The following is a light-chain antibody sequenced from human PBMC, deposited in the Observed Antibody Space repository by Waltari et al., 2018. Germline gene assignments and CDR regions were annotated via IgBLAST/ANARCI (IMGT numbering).Light chain of an antibody. CDR1: RRVIGGYVT. J-gene: IGLJ3*02. Sequence: QSALTQPASVSGSPGQSLTIACTGPRRVIGGYVTVSWYQQSPGKAPKLIIYDVIYRPSGVSNRFSGSKSGNTASLTISGLQAEDEANYYCCSYTSASTLGVFGGGTKLTVL. CDR2: DVI. V-gene: IGLV2-14*03. CDR3: CSYTSASTLGV.